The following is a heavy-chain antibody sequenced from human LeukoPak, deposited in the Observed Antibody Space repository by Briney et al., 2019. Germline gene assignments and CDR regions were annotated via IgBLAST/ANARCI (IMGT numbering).Heavy chain of an antibody. D-gene: IGHD6-19*01. CDR2: ISGDGGST. CDR3: AKVSGYSSGWYWGVNWFDP. CDR1: GFTFDDYA. V-gene: IGHV3-43*02. Sequence: GGSLRLSCAASGFTFDDYAMHWVRQAPGKGLEWVSLISGDGGSTYYADSVEGRFTISRDNSKNSLYLQMNSLRTEDTALYYCAKVSGYSSGWYWGVNWFDPWGQGTLVTVSS. J-gene: IGHJ5*02.